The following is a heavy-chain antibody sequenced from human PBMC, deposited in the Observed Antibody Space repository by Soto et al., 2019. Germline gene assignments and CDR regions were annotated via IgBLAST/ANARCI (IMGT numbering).Heavy chain of an antibody. J-gene: IGHJ5*02. Sequence: GGSLRLSCTASGFTFSSYSMNWVRQAPGKGLEWVSYISSSSSTIYYADSVKGRFTISRDNAKNSLYLQMNSLRAEDTAVYYCARSPHTGYCTNGVCYTQQGNNWFDPWGQGTLVTVSS. CDR1: GFTFSSYS. CDR2: ISSSSSTI. D-gene: IGHD2-8*01. CDR3: ARSPHTGYCTNGVCYTQQGNNWFDP. V-gene: IGHV3-48*01.